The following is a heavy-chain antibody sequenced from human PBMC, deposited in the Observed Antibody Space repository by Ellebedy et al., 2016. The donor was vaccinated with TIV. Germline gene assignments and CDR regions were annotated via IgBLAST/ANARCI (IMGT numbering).Heavy chain of an antibody. V-gene: IGHV3-7*01. D-gene: IGHD2-15*01. CDR2: IKEDGSTK. CDR3: ARAIGAGDGT. J-gene: IGHJ5*02. CDR1: GFTFSNYW. Sequence: GGSLRLSXAASGFTFSNYWMAWVRQAPGKGLEWVANIKEDGSTKYYVDSVKGRFTISRDNAKNSLYLQMNSLRAEDTAVYYCARAIGAGDGTWGQGALVTVSS.